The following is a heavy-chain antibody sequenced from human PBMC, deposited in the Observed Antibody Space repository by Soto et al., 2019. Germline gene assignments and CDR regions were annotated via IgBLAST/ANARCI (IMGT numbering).Heavy chain of an antibody. J-gene: IGHJ4*02. D-gene: IGHD5-12*01. CDR2: IYHSGST. CDR1: GGSISSGGYS. Sequence: SEILSLTCAVSGGSISSGGYSWSWIRQPPGKGLEWIGYIYHSGSTYYNPSLKSRVTISVDRSKNQFSLKLSSVTAADTAVYYCAREGYSGYDSPGYFDYWGQGTLVTVSS. V-gene: IGHV4-30-2*01. CDR3: AREGYSGYDSPGYFDY.